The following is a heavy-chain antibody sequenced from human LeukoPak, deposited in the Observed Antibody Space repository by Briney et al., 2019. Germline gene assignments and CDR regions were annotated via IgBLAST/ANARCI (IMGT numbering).Heavy chain of an antibody. CDR3: AIIEYSSSSVDY. J-gene: IGHJ4*02. V-gene: IGHV1-2*06. Sequence: GASVKVSCKASGYTFTGYYTHWVRQAPGQGLEWMGRINPNSGGTNYAQKFQGRVTMTRDTSISTAYMELSRLRSDDTAVYYCAIIEYSSSSVDYWGQGTLVTVSS. CDR1: GYTFTGYY. CDR2: INPNSGGT. D-gene: IGHD6-6*01.